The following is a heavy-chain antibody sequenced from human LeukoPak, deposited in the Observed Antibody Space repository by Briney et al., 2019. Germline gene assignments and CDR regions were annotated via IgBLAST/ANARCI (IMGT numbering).Heavy chain of an antibody. CDR1: GFTLSSYA. CDR3: AKAGIAAADPDFDY. D-gene: IGHD6-13*01. CDR2: MSGSGGST. J-gene: IGHJ4*02. Sequence: GGSLRLSCAASGFTLSSYAMSWVRQPQGRGLEWVSAMSGSGGSTYYADSVKGRFTISRDNSKNTLYLQMNSLRAEDTAVYYCAKAGIAAADPDFDYWGQGTLVTVSS. V-gene: IGHV3-23*01.